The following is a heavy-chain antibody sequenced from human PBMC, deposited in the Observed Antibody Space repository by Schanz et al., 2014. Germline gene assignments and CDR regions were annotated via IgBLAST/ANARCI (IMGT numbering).Heavy chain of an antibody. D-gene: IGHD7-27*01. CDR2: ISGSVSST. CDR1: GFTFSSHA. Sequence: EVQVVESGGGLVQPGGSLRLSCEASGFTFSSHAMSWVRQAPGKGLEWVSAISGSVSSTYYADSVKGRFTISRDNAKNSLYLEMTSLRGEDTAVYYCARENLNWEAFDIWGQGTVVTVSS. CDR3: ARENLNWEAFDI. J-gene: IGHJ3*02. V-gene: IGHV3-23*04.